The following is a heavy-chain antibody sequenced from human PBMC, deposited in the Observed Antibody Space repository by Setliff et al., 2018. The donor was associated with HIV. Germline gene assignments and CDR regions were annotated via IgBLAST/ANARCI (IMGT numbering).Heavy chain of an antibody. J-gene: IGHJ5*02. V-gene: IGHV3-11*04. CDR3: VRGWSWFDP. Sequence: LRLSCAASGFTFSDYYMSWIRQAPGKGLEWFAYISGSGTTIKYADSVRGRFTVSRDDAKNSLYLQMSSLTVDDTGVYYCVRGWSWFDPWGQGTLVTVSS. CDR2: ISGSGTTI. CDR1: GFTFSDYY.